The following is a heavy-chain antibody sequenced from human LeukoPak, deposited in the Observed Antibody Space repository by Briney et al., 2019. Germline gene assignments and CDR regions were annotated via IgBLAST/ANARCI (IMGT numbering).Heavy chain of an antibody. D-gene: IGHD6-19*01. CDR2: IYSSGST. Sequence: PSETLSLTCILSGGSISSGGYYWSWIRQHPGKGLEWIGYIYSSGSTYYNPSLKRRVTISVDTSKNQFSLKLSSVTAADTAVYYCASIVPGTSNYFDYWGQGTLVTVSS. CDR1: GGSISSGGYY. J-gene: IGHJ4*02. V-gene: IGHV4-31*03. CDR3: ASIVPGTSNYFDY.